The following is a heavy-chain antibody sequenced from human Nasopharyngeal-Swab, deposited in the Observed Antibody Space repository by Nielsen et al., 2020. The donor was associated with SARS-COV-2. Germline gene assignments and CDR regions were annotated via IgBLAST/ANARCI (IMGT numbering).Heavy chain of an antibody. V-gene: IGHV1-69*01. CDR2: IIPIFGTA. CDR3: ARGGITIFGVVSNLDY. D-gene: IGHD3-3*01. J-gene: IGHJ4*02. Sequence: WVRQAPGQGLEWMGGIIPIFGTANYAQKFQSRVTITADESTSTAYMELSSLRSEDTAVYYCARGGITIFGVVSNLDYWGQGTLVTVSS.